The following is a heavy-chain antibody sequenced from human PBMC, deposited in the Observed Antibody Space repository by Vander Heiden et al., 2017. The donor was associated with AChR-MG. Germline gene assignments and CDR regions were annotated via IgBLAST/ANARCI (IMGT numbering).Heavy chain of an antibody. D-gene: IGHD3-22*01. J-gene: IGHJ4*02. CDR3: ARDRGYYDSSGYFDY. CDR1: GGTFSCYA. V-gene: IGHV1-69*01. CDR2: IIPIFGTA. Sequence: QVQLVQSGAEVKNPGSSVKVPCKASGGTFSCYAISWVRQAPGQGLEWMGGIIPIFGTANYAQKFQGRVTITADESTSTAYMELSSLRSEDTAVYYCARDRGYYDSSGYFDYWGQGTLVTVSS.